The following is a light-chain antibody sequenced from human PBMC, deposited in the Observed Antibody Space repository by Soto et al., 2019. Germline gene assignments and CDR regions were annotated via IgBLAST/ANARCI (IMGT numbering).Light chain of an antibody. Sequence: DIQMTQSPSSLSASVGDRVTITCRASQSISSYLNWYQQKPGKAPKLLIYAAFNLQSWVPSRFSGRGSGTDFTLTISSLQPEDFATYYCQQSYSTPYTFGQGTKLEIK. V-gene: IGKV1-39*01. J-gene: IGKJ2*01. CDR3: QQSYSTPYT. CDR1: QSISSY. CDR2: AAF.